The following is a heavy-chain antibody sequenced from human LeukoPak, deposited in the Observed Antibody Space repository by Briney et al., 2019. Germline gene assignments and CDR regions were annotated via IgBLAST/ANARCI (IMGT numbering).Heavy chain of an antibody. J-gene: IGHJ4*02. Sequence: GGSLRLSXAASGFTFSSYEMNWVRQAPGKGLEWVSYISSSGSTIYYADSVKGRFTISRDNAKNSLYLQMNSLRAEDTAVYYCARDMRSSSSARYFDYWGQGTLVTVSS. CDR3: ARDMRSSSSARYFDY. D-gene: IGHD6-6*01. CDR2: ISSSGSTI. CDR1: GFTFSSYE. V-gene: IGHV3-48*03.